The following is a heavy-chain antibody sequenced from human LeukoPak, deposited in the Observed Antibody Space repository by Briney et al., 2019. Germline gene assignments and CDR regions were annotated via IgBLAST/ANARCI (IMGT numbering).Heavy chain of an antibody. Sequence: GASVKVSCKASGYTFTSYYMHWVGQAPGQGLEWMGIISTSGGNTGYAQKFQGRIIMTRDTSTSTVYLDLSSLRSDDTAVYYCARVWVGATKAGYGYWGQGTLVTVSS. CDR1: GYTFTSYY. J-gene: IGHJ4*02. CDR3: ARVWVGATKAGYGY. CDR2: ISTSGGNT. V-gene: IGHV1-46*01. D-gene: IGHD1-26*01.